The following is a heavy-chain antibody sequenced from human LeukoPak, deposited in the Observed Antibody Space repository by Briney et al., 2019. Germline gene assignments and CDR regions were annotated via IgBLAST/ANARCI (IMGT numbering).Heavy chain of an antibody. CDR1: GTSINNYY. D-gene: IGHD2-2*02. Sequence: SETLSLTCTVSGTSINNYYWSWFRQPAGKGLEWIGRIYFSGSTNYNPSLKSRITMSLDTSKNQFSLNLRFVTAADTAVYFCARGMAVAGPYTFDIWGQGTEVTVSS. V-gene: IGHV4-4*07. CDR2: IYFSGST. J-gene: IGHJ3*02. CDR3: ARGMAVAGPYTFDI.